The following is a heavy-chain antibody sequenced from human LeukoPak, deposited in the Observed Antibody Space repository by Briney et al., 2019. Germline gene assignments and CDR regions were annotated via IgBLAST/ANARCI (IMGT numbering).Heavy chain of an antibody. CDR3: ARTSEYYDSSGYYRY. CDR1: GYTFTGYY. V-gene: IGHV1-2*02. Sequence: ASVKVSCKASGYTFTGYYMHWVRQAPGQGLEWMGWINPNSGGTNYAQKFQGRVTMTRDTSISTAYMALSRLRSDDTAVYYCARTSEYYDSSGYYRYWGQGTLVTVSS. D-gene: IGHD3-22*01. J-gene: IGHJ4*02. CDR2: INPNSGGT.